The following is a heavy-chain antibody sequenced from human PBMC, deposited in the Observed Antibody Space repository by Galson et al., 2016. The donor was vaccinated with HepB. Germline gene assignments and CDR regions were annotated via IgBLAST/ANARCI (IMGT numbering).Heavy chain of an antibody. CDR1: GLTLSNVF. CDR2: IKSKGAGGTT. CDR3: SYGAAFYFDY. V-gene: IGHV3-15*07. J-gene: IGHJ4*02. Sequence: SLRLSCAVSGLTLSNVFMNWVRQAPGKGLEWVGRIKSKGAGGTTDFAASVKGRFTISRDDSTNTLYLQMNSLKTEDTAVYFCSYGAAFYFDYWGQGTVVTVSS. D-gene: IGHD4-17*01.